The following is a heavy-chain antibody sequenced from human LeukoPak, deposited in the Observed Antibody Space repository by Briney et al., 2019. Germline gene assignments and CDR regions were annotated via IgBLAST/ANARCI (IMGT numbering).Heavy chain of an antibody. V-gene: IGHV3-21*04. Sequence: PGGSLRLSCAASGFTFTSYNMNWVRQAPGTGLEWVSSITSNTNYIYYADSVKGRFTISRDNAKNSLYLQMNSLRAEDTAVYYCAKSNGYGLIDIWGQGTMVTVSS. CDR1: GFTFTSYN. J-gene: IGHJ3*02. CDR3: AKSNGYGLIDI. CDR2: ITSNTNYI. D-gene: IGHD3-22*01.